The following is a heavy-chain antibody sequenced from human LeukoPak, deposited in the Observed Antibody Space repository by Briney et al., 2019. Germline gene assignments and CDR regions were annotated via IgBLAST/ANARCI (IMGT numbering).Heavy chain of an antibody. J-gene: IGHJ4*02. CDR1: GFTFSSYS. Sequence: GGSLRLSCAASGFTFSSYSMNWVRQAPGKGLEWVSSISSSSSYIYYADSVKGRFTISRDNANNSLYLQMNSLRADETAVYYCATRAGGVRGVNDYWGQGTLVTVSS. V-gene: IGHV3-21*01. D-gene: IGHD3-10*01. CDR2: ISSSSSYI. CDR3: ATRAGGVRGVNDY.